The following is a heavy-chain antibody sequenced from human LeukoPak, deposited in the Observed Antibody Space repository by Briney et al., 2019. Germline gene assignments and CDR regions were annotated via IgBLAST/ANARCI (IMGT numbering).Heavy chain of an antibody. D-gene: IGHD3-3*01. J-gene: IGHJ4*02. CDR3: ATGSGYYMTEYYFDY. CDR1: GGSISSYY. Sequence: PSETLSLTCTVSGGSISSYYWSWIRQPPGKGLEWIGYIYYSGSTNYNPSLESRVTISVDTSKNQFSLKLSSVTAADTAVYYCATGSGYYMTEYYFDYWGQGTLVTVSS. V-gene: IGHV4-59*01. CDR2: IYYSGST.